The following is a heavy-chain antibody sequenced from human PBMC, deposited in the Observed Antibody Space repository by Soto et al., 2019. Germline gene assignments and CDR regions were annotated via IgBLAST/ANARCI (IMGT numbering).Heavy chain of an antibody. V-gene: IGHV1-69*02. D-gene: IGHD2-2*01. J-gene: IGHJ3*01. Sequence: QVQLVQSGAEVKKPGSSVKVSCKASGGTFSSYTISWVRQAPGQGLEWMGRIIPILGIANYAQKFQGRVTIAADKATSTAYMELSSLRSEDTAVYYCARYDRSYCSITSCYRGAFDLWGQGTMVTVSS. CDR2: IIPILGIA. CDR3: ARYDRSYCSITSCYRGAFDL. CDR1: GGTFSSYT.